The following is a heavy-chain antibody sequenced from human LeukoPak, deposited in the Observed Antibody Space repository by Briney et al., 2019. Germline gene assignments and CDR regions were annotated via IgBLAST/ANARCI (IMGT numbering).Heavy chain of an antibody. Sequence: GGSLRLSCAASGFTFSSYAMSWVRQAPGKGLEWVSAISGSGGSTYYADSVKGRFTISRDNSKNTLYLQMNSLRAEDTAVYYCANLIVGATYYFDYWGQATLVTVSS. CDR3: ANLIVGATYYFDY. D-gene: IGHD1-26*01. J-gene: IGHJ4*02. CDR2: ISGSGGST. CDR1: GFTFSSYA. V-gene: IGHV3-23*01.